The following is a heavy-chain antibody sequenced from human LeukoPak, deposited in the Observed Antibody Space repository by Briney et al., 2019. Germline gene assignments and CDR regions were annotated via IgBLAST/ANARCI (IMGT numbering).Heavy chain of an antibody. CDR2: IYQSGST. V-gene: IGHV4-38-2*02. J-gene: IGHJ4*02. CDR3: AREGLDCSGGSCYSRRELDY. D-gene: IGHD2-15*01. CDR1: GYSIRNGYN. Sequence: SETLSLTCTVSGYSIRNGYNWGWIRLSPGKGLEWLGSIYQSGSTYDNPSLKSRVSLSIDTSKNQFSLKLSSVTAADTAVYYCAREGLDCSGGSCYSRRELDYWGQGTLVTVSS.